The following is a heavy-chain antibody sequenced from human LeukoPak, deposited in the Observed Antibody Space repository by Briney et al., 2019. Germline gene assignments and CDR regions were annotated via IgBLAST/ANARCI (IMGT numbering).Heavy chain of an antibody. V-gene: IGHV1-24*01. CDR2: FDPEDGET. Sequence: ASVKVSCKVSGYTLTELSMHWVRQAPGKGLEWMGGFDPEDGETIYAQKFQGRVTMTEDTSTDTAYMELSSLRSEDTAVYYCATDARSAGVVRGIRSNYYYYMDVWGKGTTVTISS. CDR3: ATDARSAGVVRGIRSNYYYYMDV. CDR1: GYTLTELS. J-gene: IGHJ6*03. D-gene: IGHD3-10*01.